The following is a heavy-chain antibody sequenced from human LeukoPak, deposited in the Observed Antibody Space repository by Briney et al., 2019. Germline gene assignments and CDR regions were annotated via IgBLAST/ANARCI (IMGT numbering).Heavy chain of an antibody. Sequence: SGPTLVNPTQTLTLTCSFSGFPLSNTGEGVGWIRQPPGKALEWLALVYWDDDKRYSSSLKSRLTITKDTSKNQVVLTMTNMDPVDTATYYCARFTYSSESPLLDYWGQGTLVTVSS. V-gene: IGHV2-5*02. CDR2: VYWDDDK. CDR1: GFPLSNTGEG. J-gene: IGHJ4*02. CDR3: ARFTYSSESPLLDY. D-gene: IGHD3-10*01.